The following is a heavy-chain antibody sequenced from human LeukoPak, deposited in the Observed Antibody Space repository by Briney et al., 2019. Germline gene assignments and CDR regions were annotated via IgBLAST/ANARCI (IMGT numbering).Heavy chain of an antibody. Sequence: ASVKVSCKASGYPFTTYDINWVRRATGQGLEWMGWMNPSSGYTGYSQKFQGRVTMTRNTSITTAYMELSSLRSEDTAVYYCARISDHNWYFDLWGRGTLVTVSS. CDR2: MNPSSGYT. CDR3: ARISDHNWYFDL. J-gene: IGHJ2*01. D-gene: IGHD1-14*01. V-gene: IGHV1-8*01. CDR1: GYPFTTYD.